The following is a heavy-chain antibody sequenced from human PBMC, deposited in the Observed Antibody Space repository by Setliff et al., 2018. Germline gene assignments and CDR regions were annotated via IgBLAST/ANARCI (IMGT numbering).Heavy chain of an antibody. CDR1: GGTFSSYA. D-gene: IGHD3-3*01. CDR2: IIPIFGTA. J-gene: IGHJ4*02. V-gene: IGHV1-69*05. Sequence: SVKVSCKASGGTFSSYAISWVRQAPGQGLEWMGGIIPIFGTANYAQKLQGRVTMTTDTSTSTAYMELRSLRSDDTAVYYCARRETYYNFWSGYYAYWGQGTLVTVSS. CDR3: ARRETYYNFWSGYYAY.